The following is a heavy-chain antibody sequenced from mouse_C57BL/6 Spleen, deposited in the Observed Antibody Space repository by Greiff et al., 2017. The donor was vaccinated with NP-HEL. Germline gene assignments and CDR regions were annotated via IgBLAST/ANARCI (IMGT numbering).Heavy chain of an antibody. CDR1: GFTFSDYY. D-gene: IGHD1-1*01. J-gene: IGHJ1*03. V-gene: IGHV5-12*01. CDR3: ARRDTVVEGWYFDV. Sequence: EVKLVESGGGLVQPGGSLKLSCAASGFTFSDYYMYWVRQTPEKRLEWVAYISNGGGSTYYPDTVKGRFTISRDNAKNTLYLQMSRLKSEDTAMYYCARRDTVVEGWYFDVWGTGTTVTVSS. CDR2: ISNGGGST.